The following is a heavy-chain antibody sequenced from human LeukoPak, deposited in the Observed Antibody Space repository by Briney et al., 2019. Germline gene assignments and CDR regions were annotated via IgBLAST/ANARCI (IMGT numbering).Heavy chain of an antibody. J-gene: IGHJ4*02. CDR1: GFTFATSW. D-gene: IGHD3-10*01. Sequence: PGGSLRLSCAASGFTFATSWMTWVRQTPGKGLEWVAHIKGDGTSTKYVDSVKGRFTISRDNTKNSLFLQLNSLRAEDTAIYYCVRDRGWYHFDLWGQGNLVTVSS. CDR2: IKGDGTST. V-gene: IGHV3-7*01. CDR3: VRDRGWYHFDL.